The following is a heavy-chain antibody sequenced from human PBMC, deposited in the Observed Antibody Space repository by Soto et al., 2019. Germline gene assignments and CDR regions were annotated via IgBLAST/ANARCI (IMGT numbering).Heavy chain of an antibody. V-gene: IGHV3-49*04. Sequence: PGGSLRLSCTASGFTFGDYAMSWVRQAPGKGLEWVGFIRSKAYGGTTEYAASVKGRFTISRDDSKSIAYLQINSLKTEDTAVYYCTREAYSIAAAGYFDYWGQGTLVTVSS. CDR2: IRSKAYGGTT. J-gene: IGHJ4*02. CDR3: TREAYSIAAAGYFDY. D-gene: IGHD6-13*01. CDR1: GFTFGDYA.